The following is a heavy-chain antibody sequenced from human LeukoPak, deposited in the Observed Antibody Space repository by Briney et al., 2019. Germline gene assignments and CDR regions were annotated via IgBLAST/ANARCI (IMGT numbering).Heavy chain of an antibody. CDR1: GYTFTGYY. CDR2: INPNSGGT. D-gene: IGHD3-3*01. V-gene: IGHV1-2*02. Sequence: HWASVKVSCKASGYTFTGYYMHWVRQAPGQGLEWMGWINPNSGGTNYAQKFQGRVTMTRDTSISTAYMELSRLRSDDTAVYYCAREDFWSGYIDYWGQGTLVTVSS. J-gene: IGHJ4*02. CDR3: AREDFWSGYIDY.